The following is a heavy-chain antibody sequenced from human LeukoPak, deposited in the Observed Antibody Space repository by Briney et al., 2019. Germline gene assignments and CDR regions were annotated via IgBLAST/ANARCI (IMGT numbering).Heavy chain of an antibody. CDR2: ISSSGSTI. Sequence: GGSLRLSCAASGFTFSTYSMNWVRQAPGKGLEWVSYISSSGSTIYYADSVKGRFTISRDNAKNSLYLQMNSLRAEDTAVYYCARRRYNWNAIDYWGQGTLVTVSS. J-gene: IGHJ4*02. CDR3: ARRRYNWNAIDY. CDR1: GFTFSTYS. V-gene: IGHV3-48*04. D-gene: IGHD1-20*01.